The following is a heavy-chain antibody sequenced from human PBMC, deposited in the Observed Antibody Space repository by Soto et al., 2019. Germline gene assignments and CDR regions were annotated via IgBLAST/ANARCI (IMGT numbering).Heavy chain of an antibody. J-gene: IGHJ4*02. Sequence: VQLVESGGGVVQPGRSLRLSCAASGFTFSDYAMHWVRQAPGKGLEWVAVVSHDGRNTHYADSVKGRFTISRDSSKNTVSLEMTSLRARDTAAYYCAKGGRQWLVTSDFNYWGQGALVTVSS. CDR1: GFTFSDYA. CDR3: AKGGRQWLVTSDFNY. CDR2: VSHDGRNT. V-gene: IGHV3-30*18. D-gene: IGHD6-19*01.